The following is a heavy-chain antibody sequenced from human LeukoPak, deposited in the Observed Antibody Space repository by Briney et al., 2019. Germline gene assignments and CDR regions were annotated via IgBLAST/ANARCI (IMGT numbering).Heavy chain of an antibody. V-gene: IGHV1-2*02. Sequence: ASVKVSCKASGYTFTGYYMHWVRQAPGQGLEWMGWINPNSGGTNYAQKFQGRVTMTRDTSISTAYMELSRLRSDDTAVYYCARTPRDPFDWLLSFLYYFDYWGQGTLVTVSS. CDR1: GYTFTGYY. CDR3: ARTPRDPFDWLLSFLYYFDY. J-gene: IGHJ4*02. D-gene: IGHD3-9*01. CDR2: INPNSGGT.